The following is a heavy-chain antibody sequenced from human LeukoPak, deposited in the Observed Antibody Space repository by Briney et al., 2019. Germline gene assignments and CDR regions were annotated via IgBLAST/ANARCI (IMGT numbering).Heavy chain of an antibody. D-gene: IGHD4-23*01. CDR1: GGSISSGLYS. Sequence: SEALSLTCDVSGGSISSGLYSWSWIRQPLGKGLEWIGYIYHTGSTYCNPSLKSRVTISVDTSKNQFSLKLSSVTASDTAVYYCAVVTTTTFDYWGQGTLVTVSS. J-gene: IGHJ4*02. CDR3: AVVTTTTFDY. V-gene: IGHV4-30-2*01. CDR2: IYHTGST.